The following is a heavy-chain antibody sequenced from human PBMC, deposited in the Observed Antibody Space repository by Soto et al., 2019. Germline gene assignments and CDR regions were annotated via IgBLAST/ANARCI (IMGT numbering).Heavy chain of an antibody. Sequence: VQLVESGGGVVQPGRSLRLSCAASGFTFSDYAMHWFRQAPGTGLEWVAVVSHDGRNTHYADSVKGRFTISRDSSKNTVSLEMTRLRAEATAVYYCAKGGRQWLVTSDFNYWGQGALVTVSS. D-gene: IGHD6-19*01. CDR3: AKGGRQWLVTSDFNY. CDR2: VSHDGRNT. V-gene: IGHV3-30*18. J-gene: IGHJ4*02. CDR1: GFTFSDYA.